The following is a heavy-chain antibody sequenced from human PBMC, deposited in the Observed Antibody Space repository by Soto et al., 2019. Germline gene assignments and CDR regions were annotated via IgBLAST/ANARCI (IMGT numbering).Heavy chain of an antibody. D-gene: IGHD3-10*01. V-gene: IGHV3-48*03. CDR3: TRAAWFPYLSFY. CDR2: ISSSGSTA. Sequence: WGSLRLSCAASGFTFRSFEFHCFRQAPGKGLEWISYISSSGSTAYYASSVEGRFTISRDNANNSVYLQMDSLRAEDTALYYCTRAAWFPYLSFYWGQGALVTVSS. J-gene: IGHJ4*02. CDR1: GFTFRSFE.